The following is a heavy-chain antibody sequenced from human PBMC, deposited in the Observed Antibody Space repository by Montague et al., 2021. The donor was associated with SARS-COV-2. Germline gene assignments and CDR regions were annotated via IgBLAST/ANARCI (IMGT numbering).Heavy chain of an antibody. Sequence: KKNSVSTNYNPSLKSRVTISVDTSKNQFSLKLSSLTAACTAVYYCARGTSNINMIVVVITGIWYYFDYGGQGTLLTGSS. V-gene: IGHV4-34*01. D-gene: IGHD3-22*01. J-gene: IGHJ4*02. CDR3: ARGTSNINMIVVVITGIWYYFDY. CDR2: KKNSVST.